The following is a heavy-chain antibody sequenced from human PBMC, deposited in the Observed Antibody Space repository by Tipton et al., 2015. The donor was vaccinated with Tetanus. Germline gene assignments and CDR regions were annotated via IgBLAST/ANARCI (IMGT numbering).Heavy chain of an antibody. CDR3: ARAPPSGSYFVRYYSMDV. D-gene: IGHD3-22*01. J-gene: IGHJ6*02. CDR2: VSDSAST. Sequence: TLSLTCTVSGGSISSADYYWSWIRQPPGKGLEWIGYVSDSASTYSNPSLRSRIIISVDTSKNQFSLILSSVTAADTAVYYCARAPPSGSYFVRYYSMDVWGQGTTVVVS. V-gene: IGHV4-30-4*01. CDR1: GGSISSADYY.